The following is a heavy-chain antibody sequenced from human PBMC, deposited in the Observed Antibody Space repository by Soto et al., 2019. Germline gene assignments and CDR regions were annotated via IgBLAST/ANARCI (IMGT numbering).Heavy chain of an antibody. CDR3: AREAGDPELRDYYYYGMDV. CDR1: GGSISSYY. D-gene: IGHD1-7*01. J-gene: IGHJ6*02. V-gene: IGHV4-59*01. Sequence: SETLSLTCTVSGGSISSYYWSWIRQPPGKGLEWIGYIYYSGSTNYNPSLKSRVTISVDTSKNQFSLKLSSVTAADTAVYYCAREAGDPELRDYYYYGMDVWGQGTTVTVSS. CDR2: IYYSGST.